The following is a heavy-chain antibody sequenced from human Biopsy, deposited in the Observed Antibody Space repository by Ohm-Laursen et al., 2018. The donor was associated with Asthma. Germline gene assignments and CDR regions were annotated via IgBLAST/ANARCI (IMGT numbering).Heavy chain of an antibody. Sequence: GSLRLSCSASGFTFSDYYMSWIRQAPGKGLEWVSYISSSGSTIYYADSVKGRFTISRDNAKNPLYLQMNSLRAEDTAVYYCAREGVNYYDSSGYLEYWGQGTLVTVSS. CDR3: AREGVNYYDSSGYLEY. CDR1: GFTFSDYY. V-gene: IGHV3-11*01. CDR2: ISSSGSTI. J-gene: IGHJ4*02. D-gene: IGHD3-22*01.